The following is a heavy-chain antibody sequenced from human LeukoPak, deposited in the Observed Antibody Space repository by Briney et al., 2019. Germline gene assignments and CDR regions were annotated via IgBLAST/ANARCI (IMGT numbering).Heavy chain of an antibody. Sequence: PSETLSLTCTVSGGSISTYIWSWIRQPAGKGLEWIGRISDSGSTRYNPSLKSRLTMSVDTSKNQFSLKLDSVTAADTAVYFCARGMAVGYDYNWFDSWGPGTLVTVSS. J-gene: IGHJ5*01. CDR1: GGSISTYI. CDR3: ARGMAVGYDYNWFDS. CDR2: ISDSGST. V-gene: IGHV4-4*07. D-gene: IGHD5-12*01.